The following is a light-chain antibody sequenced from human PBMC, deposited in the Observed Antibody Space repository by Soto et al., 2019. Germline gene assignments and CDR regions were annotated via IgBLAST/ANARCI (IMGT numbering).Light chain of an antibody. V-gene: IGKV3D-15*01. CDR1: QSVSVY. CDR3: QQYNNWRGT. J-gene: IGKJ1*01. CDR2: DAS. Sequence: EIVLTQSPATRSWSPVERASVCFMASQSVSVYLAWYQQKPGQAPRLLIYDASNRATGIPARFSGSGSGTEFTLTISSLQSEDFAVYYCQQYNNWRGTFGQGTKVDI.